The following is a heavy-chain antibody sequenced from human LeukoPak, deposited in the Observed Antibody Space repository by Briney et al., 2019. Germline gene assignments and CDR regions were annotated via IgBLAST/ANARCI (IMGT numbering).Heavy chain of an antibody. CDR1: GGSFSSYA. V-gene: IGHV1-69*04. CDR3: ARERFGELLRVPYYFDC. D-gene: IGHD3-10*01. J-gene: IGHJ4*02. Sequence: ASVKVSCKASGGSFSSYAISWVRQAPGQGLEWMGRIIPILGMANYAQKFQGRVTITADKSTSSAYIELSSLRSEDTAVYYCARERFGELLRVPYYFDCWGQGTLVTVSS. CDR2: IIPILGMA.